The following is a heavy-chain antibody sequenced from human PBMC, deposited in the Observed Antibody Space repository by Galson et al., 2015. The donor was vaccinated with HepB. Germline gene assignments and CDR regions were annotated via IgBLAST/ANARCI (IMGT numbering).Heavy chain of an antibody. CDR3: ARGFRGGYYGSGSYFDY. Sequence: SLRLSCAASGFTFSSYGMHWVRQAPGKGLEWVAVIWYDESNKYYADSVKGRFTISRDNSKNTLYLQMNSLRAEDTAVYYCARGFRGGYYGSGSYFDYWGQGTLVTVSS. J-gene: IGHJ4*02. CDR2: IWYDESNK. CDR1: GFTFSSYG. V-gene: IGHV3-33*08. D-gene: IGHD3-10*01.